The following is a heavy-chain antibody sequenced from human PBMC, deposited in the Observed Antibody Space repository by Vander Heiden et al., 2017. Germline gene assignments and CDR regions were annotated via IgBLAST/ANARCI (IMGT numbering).Heavy chain of an antibody. V-gene: IGHV4-59*01. D-gene: IGHD2-15*01. Sequence: QVQLQESGPGLVKPSETLSLTCTVSGGSLISYSWGWIRQPPGKGLEWIGYIYYSGSTNYNPSLKSRVTRSVDTSKNQFSLKLSSVTAADTAVYYCARGRVVAATPDEYYYYGMDVWGQGTTVTVSS. CDR2: IYYSGST. CDR3: ARGRVVAATPDEYYYYGMDV. J-gene: IGHJ6*02. CDR1: GGSLISYS.